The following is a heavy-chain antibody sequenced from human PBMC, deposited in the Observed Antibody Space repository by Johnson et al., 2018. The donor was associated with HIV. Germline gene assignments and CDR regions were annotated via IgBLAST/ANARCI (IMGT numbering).Heavy chain of an antibody. D-gene: IGHD3-16*01. J-gene: IGHJ3*02. Sequence: VQLVESGGGVVQPGRSLRLSCAASGFTFSSYGMHWVRKAPGKGLEWVAVISYDGSNKYYADSVKGRFTISRDNSKNTLYLQMNSLRAEDTAVYYCARERRPWGPDAFDIWGQGTMVTVSS. V-gene: IGHV3-30*03. CDR1: GFTFSSYG. CDR2: ISYDGSNK. CDR3: ARERRPWGPDAFDI.